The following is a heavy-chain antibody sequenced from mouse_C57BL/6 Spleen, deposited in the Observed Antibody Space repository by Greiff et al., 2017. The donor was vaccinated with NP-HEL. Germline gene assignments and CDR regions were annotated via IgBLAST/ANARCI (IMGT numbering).Heavy chain of an antibody. J-gene: IGHJ2*01. CDR3: AREDYYSNFFFDY. CDR1: GFTFSDYG. V-gene: IGHV5-17*01. D-gene: IGHD2-5*01. Sequence: EVKLVESGGGLVKPGGSLKLSCAASGFTFSDYGMHWVRQAPEKGLEWVAYISSGSSTIYYADTVKGRFTISRDNAKNTLFLQMTSLRSEDTAMYYCAREDYYSNFFFDYWGQGTTLTVSS. CDR2: ISSGSSTI.